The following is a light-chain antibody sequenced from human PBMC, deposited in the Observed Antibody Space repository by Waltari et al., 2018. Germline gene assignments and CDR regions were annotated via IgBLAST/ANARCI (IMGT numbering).Light chain of an antibody. CDR3: HQSGSLPYT. CDR1: QAIGGS. J-gene: IGKJ2*01. V-gene: IGKV6-21*01. Sequence: EIVLTQSPDFQSVTPTERVTITCRASQAIGGSLHWYQQKPDQCPKLLIKYASQSFSGVPSRFSGSGSGTDFTLTINSLEAEDAATYYCHQSGSLPYTFGQGTKLEIK. CDR2: YAS.